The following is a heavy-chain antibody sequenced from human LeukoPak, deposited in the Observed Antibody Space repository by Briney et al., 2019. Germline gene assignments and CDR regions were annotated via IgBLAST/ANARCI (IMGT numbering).Heavy chain of an antibody. CDR3: ARVFDSSGWSDFDY. J-gene: IGHJ4*02. V-gene: IGHV1-3*01. Sequence: ASVKVSCKASGYTFTSYAMHWVRQAPGQRLEWMGWINAGNGSTKYSQKFQGRVTITRDTSASTAYMELSSLRSEDTAVYYCARVFDSSGWSDFDYWGQGTLVTVSS. D-gene: IGHD6-19*01. CDR1: GYTFTSYA. CDR2: INAGNGST.